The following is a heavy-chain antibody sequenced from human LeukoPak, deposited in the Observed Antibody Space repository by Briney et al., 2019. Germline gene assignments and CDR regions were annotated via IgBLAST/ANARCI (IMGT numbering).Heavy chain of an antibody. D-gene: IGHD3-22*01. V-gene: IGHV3-66*01. CDR2: IYGGGST. J-gene: IGHJ4*02. CDR3: ARDPAPTRYYYDSSGFF. Sequence: GGSLRLSCAASGFTVSSNYMSWVRQAPGKGLEWVSVIYGGGSTNYADSVKGRFTISRDNSKNTLYLQMNSLRAEDTAVYYCARDPAPTRYYYDSSGFFGGQGTLVTVSS. CDR1: GFTVSSNY.